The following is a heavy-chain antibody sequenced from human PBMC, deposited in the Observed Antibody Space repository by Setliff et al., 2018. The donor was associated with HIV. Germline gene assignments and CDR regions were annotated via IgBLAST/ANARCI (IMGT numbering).Heavy chain of an antibody. CDR3: ARGAWYTSGWHSSRYMDV. CDR2: VNPKSGNT. V-gene: IGHV1-8*02. D-gene: IGHD6-25*01. Sequence: ASVKVSCKASGYAFTSSDIYWVRQATGQGLEWMGWVNPKSGNTGYAQKFQGRVIMTRDTSISTVYMELRSLRSEDTAVYYCARGAWYTSGWHSSRYMDVWGKGTTVTVSS. J-gene: IGHJ6*03. CDR1: GYAFTSSD.